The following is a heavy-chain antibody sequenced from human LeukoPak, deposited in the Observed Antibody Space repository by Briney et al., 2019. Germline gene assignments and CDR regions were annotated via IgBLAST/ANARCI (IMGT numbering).Heavy chain of an antibody. CDR2: INPNSGGT. V-gene: IGHV1-2*02. D-gene: IGHD6-19*01. CDR1: GYTFTGYY. CDR3: ARLFQREGSGWYPHFDY. Sequence: GASVKVSCKASGYTFTGYYMHWVRQAPGQGLEWMGWINPNSGGTNYAQKFQGRVTMTRDTSISTAYMELSRLRSDDTAVYYCARLFQREGSGWYPHFDYWGQGTLVTVSS. J-gene: IGHJ4*02.